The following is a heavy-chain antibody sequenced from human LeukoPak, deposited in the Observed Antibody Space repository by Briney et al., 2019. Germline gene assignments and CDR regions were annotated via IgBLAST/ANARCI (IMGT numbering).Heavy chain of an antibody. V-gene: IGHV4-39*01. Sequence: SETLSLTCSVAGGSISSSTNYWGWIRRPPGKGLEWIGRIYHSGSTYYNPSLKSRVTISVDTSTNQFSLKLRSVTAADTAVYYCVRHGGYCTSTSCLEYFQHWGQGILVTVSS. CDR3: VRHGGYCTSTSCLEYFQH. CDR2: IYHSGST. J-gene: IGHJ1*01. D-gene: IGHD2-2*01. CDR1: GGSISSSTNY.